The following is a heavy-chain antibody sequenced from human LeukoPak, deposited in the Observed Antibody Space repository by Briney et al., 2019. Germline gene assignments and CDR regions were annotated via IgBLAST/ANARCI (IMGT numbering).Heavy chain of an antibody. V-gene: IGHV3-21*01. J-gene: IGHJ4*02. CDR2: ISSSSSYI. CDR1: GFTFSSYS. CDR3: AREVHCSGGSCPPGDY. Sequence: GGSLRLSCAASGFTFSSYSMNWVRQAPGKGLEWVSSISSSSSYIYCADSMKGRFTISRDNAKNSLYLQMNSLRADDTAVYYCAREVHCSGGSCPPGDYWGQGTLVTVSS. D-gene: IGHD2-15*01.